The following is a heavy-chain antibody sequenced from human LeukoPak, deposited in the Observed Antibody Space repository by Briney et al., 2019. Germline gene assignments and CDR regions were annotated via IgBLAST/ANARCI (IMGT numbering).Heavy chain of an antibody. CDR1: GYTFTSYY. CDR2: INPSGGST. V-gene: IGHV1-46*01. Sequence: GASVKISCKASGYTFTSYYMHWVRQAPGQGLEWMGIINPSGGSTSYAQKFQGRVTMTRDTSTSTVYMELSSLRSEDTAVYYCARFTVTNYYFDYWGQGTLVTVSS. J-gene: IGHJ4*02. D-gene: IGHD4-17*01. CDR3: ARFTVTNYYFDY.